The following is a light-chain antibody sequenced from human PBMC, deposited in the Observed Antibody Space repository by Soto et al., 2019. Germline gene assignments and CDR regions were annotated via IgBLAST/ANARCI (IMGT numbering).Light chain of an antibody. CDR1: SSNIGRDT. J-gene: IGLJ3*02. CDR2: SNN. V-gene: IGLV1-44*01. Sequence: QSVLTQSPSASGTPGQRVIISCSGSSSNIGRDTVNWYRQFPGTAPKLLIYSNNQRPSGVPDRFSGSKSGTSASLAISGLQSEDEADYYCAVWDDSLNGLWVFGGGTQLTVL. CDR3: AVWDDSLNGLWV.